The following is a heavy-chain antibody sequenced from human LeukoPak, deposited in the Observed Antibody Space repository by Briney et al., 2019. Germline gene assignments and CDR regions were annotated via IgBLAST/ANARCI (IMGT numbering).Heavy chain of an antibody. D-gene: IGHD2-21*01. CDR2: IIPIFGTA. V-gene: IGHV1-69*13. CDR1: GGTFSSYA. J-gene: IGHJ1*01. Sequence: GASVKVSCKASGGTFSSYAISWVRQAPGQGLEWMGGIIPIFGTANYAQKFQGRVTITADESTSTAYMELSSLRSEDTAVYYCARDKCGGDCYQIFQHWGQGTLVTVSS. CDR3: ARDKCGGDCYQIFQH.